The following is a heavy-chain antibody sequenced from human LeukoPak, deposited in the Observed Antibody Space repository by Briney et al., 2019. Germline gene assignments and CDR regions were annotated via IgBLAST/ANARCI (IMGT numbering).Heavy chain of an antibody. D-gene: IGHD2-2*01. CDR3: ARFTGYCSGTSCYPNAFDI. CDR1: GYTFTSYG. Sequence: ASVKVSCKASGYTFTSYGISWVRQAPGQGLEWMGWISAYNGNTNYAQKLQGRVTMTTDTSTSTAYMELRSLRSDDTAVYYCARFTGYCSGTSCYPNAFDIWGQGTMVTVSS. V-gene: IGHV1-18*01. J-gene: IGHJ3*02. CDR2: ISAYNGNT.